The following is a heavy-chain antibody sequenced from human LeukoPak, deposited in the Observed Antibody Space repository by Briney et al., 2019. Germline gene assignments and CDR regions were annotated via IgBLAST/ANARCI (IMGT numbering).Heavy chain of an antibody. J-gene: IGHJ4*02. CDR3: ARGGYYYDSSGYHP. CDR1: GGSISSYY. D-gene: IGHD3-22*01. CDR2: IYYSGST. Sequence: PSETLSLTCTVSGGSISSYYWGWIRQPPGKGLEWIGSIYYSGSTYYNPSLKSRVTISVDTSKNQFSLKLSSVTAADTAVYYCARGGYYYDSSGYHPWGQGTLVTVSS. V-gene: IGHV4-39*07.